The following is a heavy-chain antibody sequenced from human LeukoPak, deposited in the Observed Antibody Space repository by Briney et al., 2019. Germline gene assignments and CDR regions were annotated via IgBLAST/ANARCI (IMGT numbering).Heavy chain of an antibody. J-gene: IGHJ4*02. Sequence: RGSLRLSCAASGFTFSSYGMHWVRQAPGKGLEWVAVISCDGSNKYYADSVKGRFTISRDNSKNTLYLQMNSLRAEDTAVYYCAKVMYYYDSSGYLFDYWGQGTLVTVSS. D-gene: IGHD3-22*01. CDR2: ISCDGSNK. V-gene: IGHV3-30*18. CDR3: AKVMYYYDSSGYLFDY. CDR1: GFTFSSYG.